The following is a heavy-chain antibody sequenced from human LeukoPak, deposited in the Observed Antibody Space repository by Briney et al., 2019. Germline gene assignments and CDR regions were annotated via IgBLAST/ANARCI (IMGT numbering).Heavy chain of an antibody. CDR3: ARLMWDDGWGTFDY. CDR2: IYYSGST. D-gene: IGHD5-24*01. Sequence: PSETLSLTCTVSGGSISSYYWSWIRQPPGKGPEWIGYIYYSGSTNYNPSLKSRVTISVDTSKNQFSLKLSSVTAADTAVYYCARLMWDDGWGTFDYWGQGTLVTVSS. V-gene: IGHV4-59*08. CDR1: GGSISSYY. J-gene: IGHJ4*02.